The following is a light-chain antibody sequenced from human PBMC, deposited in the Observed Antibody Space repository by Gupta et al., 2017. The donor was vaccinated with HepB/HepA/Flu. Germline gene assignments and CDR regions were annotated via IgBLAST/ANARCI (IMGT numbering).Light chain of an antibody. CDR1: SSNIGAGYD. V-gene: IGLV1-40*01. CDR2: GNS. CDR3: QSYDSSLSGANYV. J-gene: IGLJ1*01. Sequence: QSVLTQPPSVSGAPGQRVTIPCTGSSSNIGAGYDVHWYQQLPGTAPKLLIFGNSNRPSGVPDRVSGSRSGTSASLAITGLQAEDEAEYYCQSYDSSLSGANYVFGTGTKVTVL.